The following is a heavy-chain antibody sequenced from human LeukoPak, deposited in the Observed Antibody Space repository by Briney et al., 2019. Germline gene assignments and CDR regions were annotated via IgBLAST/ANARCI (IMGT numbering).Heavy chain of an antibody. D-gene: IGHD7-27*01. J-gene: IGHJ4*02. CDR3: ARETLGSGLRAPDY. CDR2: INSDGSRT. CDR1: GFTFRTYW. V-gene: IGHV3-74*01. Sequence: GGSLRLSCAVSGFTFRTYWFHWVRQVPGKGLVWVSRINSDGSRTFYADSVRGRFTISRDNAKNTVSMQMNSLRVEDTAVYYCARETLGSGLRAPDYWGRGALVTVSS.